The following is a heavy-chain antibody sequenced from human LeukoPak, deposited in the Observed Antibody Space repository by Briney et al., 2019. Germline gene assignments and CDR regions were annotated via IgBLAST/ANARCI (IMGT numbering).Heavy chain of an antibody. Sequence: GGSLRLSCAASGFTFSDYYMSWIRQAPGKGLEWVSSISSSSSYIYYADSVKGRFTISRDNAKNSLYLQMNSLRAEDTAVYYCASLAAAGGIDYWGQGTLVTVSS. CDR1: GFTFSDYY. CDR3: ASLAAAGGIDY. J-gene: IGHJ4*02. CDR2: ISSSSSYI. V-gene: IGHV3-11*06. D-gene: IGHD6-13*01.